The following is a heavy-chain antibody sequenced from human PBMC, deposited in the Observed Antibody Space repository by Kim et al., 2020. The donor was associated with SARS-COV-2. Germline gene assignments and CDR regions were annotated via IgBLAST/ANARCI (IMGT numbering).Heavy chain of an antibody. V-gene: IGHV4-4*02. D-gene: IGHD5-18*01. Sequence: PSLKGRVTLSVDKSKNQFSLKLSSVTAADTAVYYCARAPWIQQYWYFDLWGRGTLVTVSS. J-gene: IGHJ2*01. CDR3: ARAPWIQQYWYFDL.